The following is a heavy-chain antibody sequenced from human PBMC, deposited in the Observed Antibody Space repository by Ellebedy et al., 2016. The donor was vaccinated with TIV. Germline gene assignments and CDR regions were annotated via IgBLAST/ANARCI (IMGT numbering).Heavy chain of an antibody. J-gene: IGHJ4*02. CDR2: ISYDGSNK. D-gene: IGHD5-18*01. CDR3: ARPDTTMVNGFGFDY. V-gene: IGHV3-30-3*01. CDR1: GFTFSSYA. Sequence: GESLKISXAASGFTFSSYAMHWVRQAPGKGLEWVAVISYDGSNKYYADSVKGRFTISRDNSKNTLYMQMNSLRAEDTAVYYCARPDTTMVNGFGFDYWGQGTLVTVSS.